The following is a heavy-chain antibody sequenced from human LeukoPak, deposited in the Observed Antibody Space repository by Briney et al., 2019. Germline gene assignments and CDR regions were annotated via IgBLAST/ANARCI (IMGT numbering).Heavy chain of an antibody. Sequence: GGSLRLSCAASGFTFSSYSMNWVRQAPGKGLEWVSYISTTNSPIHYTDSVKGRFTISRDNAKNSLYLQMNSLRAEDTAVYYCAGDRDGSGRGFDYWGQGTLVTVSS. CDR3: AGDRDGSGRGFDY. D-gene: IGHD3-10*01. CDR2: ISTTNSPI. V-gene: IGHV3-48*04. CDR1: GFTFSSYS. J-gene: IGHJ4*02.